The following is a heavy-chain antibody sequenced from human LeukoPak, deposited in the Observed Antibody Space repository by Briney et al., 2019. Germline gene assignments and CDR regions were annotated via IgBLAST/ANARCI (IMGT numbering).Heavy chain of an antibody. CDR1: GGSISSGGYY. Sequence: SQTLSLTCTVSGGSISSGGYYWSWIRQPPGKGLEWIGYIYYSGSTNYNPSLKSRVTISVDTSKNQFSLKLSSVTAADTAVYYCASGYYDILTGYPTYFDYWGQGTLVTVSS. CDR3: ASGYYDILTGYPTYFDY. D-gene: IGHD3-9*01. CDR2: IYYSGST. V-gene: IGHV4-61*08. J-gene: IGHJ4*02.